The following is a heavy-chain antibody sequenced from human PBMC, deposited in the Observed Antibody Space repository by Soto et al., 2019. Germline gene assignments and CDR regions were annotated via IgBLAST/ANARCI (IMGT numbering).Heavy chain of an antibody. CDR1: GGTFSSYA. Sequence: SVKVSCKASGGTFSSYAISWVRQAPGQGLEWMGGIIPIFGTANYAQKFQGRVTITADESTSTAYMELSSLRSEDTAVYYCARGESYGSGSFLSQLYYYYGMDVWGQGTTVTSP. CDR2: IIPIFGTA. CDR3: ARGESYGSGSFLSQLYYYYGMDV. D-gene: IGHD3-10*01. V-gene: IGHV1-69*13. J-gene: IGHJ6*02.